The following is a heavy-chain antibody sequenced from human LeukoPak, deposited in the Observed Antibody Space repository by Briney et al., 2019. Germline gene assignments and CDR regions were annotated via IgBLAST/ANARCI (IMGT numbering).Heavy chain of an antibody. CDR1: GGSISSYY. Sequence: SETLSLTCTVSGGSISSYYWSWIRQPPGKGLEWIGYIYCSGSTNYNPSLKSRVTISVDTSKNQFSLKLSSVTAADTAVYYCARLETSFDPWGQGTLVSVSS. CDR2: IYCSGST. V-gene: IGHV4-59*08. J-gene: IGHJ5*02. CDR3: ARLETSFDP.